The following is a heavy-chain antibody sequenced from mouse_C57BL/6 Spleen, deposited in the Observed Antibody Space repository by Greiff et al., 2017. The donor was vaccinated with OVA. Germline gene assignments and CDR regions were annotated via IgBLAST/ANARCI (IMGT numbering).Heavy chain of an antibody. CDR1: GYAFSSSW. Sequence: QVQLKESGPELVKPGASVKISCKASGYAFSSSWMNWVKQRPGKGLEWIGRIYPGDGDTNYNGKFKGKATLTADKSSSTAYMQLSSLTSEDSAVYFCAREYGNAMDYWGQGTSVTVSS. CDR2: IYPGDGDT. CDR3: AREYGNAMDY. J-gene: IGHJ4*01. D-gene: IGHD5-2*01. V-gene: IGHV1-82*01.